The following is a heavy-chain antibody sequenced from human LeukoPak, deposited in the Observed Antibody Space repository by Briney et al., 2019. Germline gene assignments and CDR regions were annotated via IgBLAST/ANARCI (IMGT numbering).Heavy chain of an antibody. J-gene: IGHJ4*02. CDR1: GFTFSSYA. Sequence: GGSLRLSCAASGFTFSSYAMHWVRQAPGKGLEWVAIISYDGSNKYYADSVKGRFTISRDNSKNTLYLQMNSLRAEDTAVYYCARDWSGYCTNGVCHNSGYFDYWGQGTLVTVSS. D-gene: IGHD2-8*01. V-gene: IGHV3-30-3*01. CDR2: ISYDGSNK. CDR3: ARDWSGYCTNGVCHNSGYFDY.